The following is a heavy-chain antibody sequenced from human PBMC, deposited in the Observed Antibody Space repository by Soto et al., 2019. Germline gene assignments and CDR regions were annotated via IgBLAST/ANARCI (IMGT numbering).Heavy chain of an antibody. CDR3: TKDPTLVTAWYFDV. Sequence: DVQLLEYGGRLVRPGGSLRLSCAASGFTFRTYAMTWVRQAPGKGLEWVSSISGNGDSTHHADSVKGRFTVSRDNSKSILYLQMRRVTVEDTAIYYCTKDPTLVTAWYFDVWGRGTLVSVSS. CDR1: GFTFRTYA. D-gene: IGHD2-21*02. V-gene: IGHV3-23*01. J-gene: IGHJ2*01. CDR2: ISGNGDST.